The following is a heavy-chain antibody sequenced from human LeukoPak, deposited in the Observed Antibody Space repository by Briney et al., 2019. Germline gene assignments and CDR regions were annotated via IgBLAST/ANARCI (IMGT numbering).Heavy chain of an antibody. J-gene: IGHJ4*02. V-gene: IGHV4-39*01. D-gene: IGHD6-19*01. CDR3: ASMLGQWLVGY. CDR1: GGSLSSSSYY. CDR2: IYYSGST. Sequence: SETLSLTCTVSGGSLSSSSYYWGWIRQPPGKGLEWIGSIYYSGSTYYNPSLKSRVTISVDTSKNQFSLKLSSVTAADTAVYYCASMLGQWLVGYWGQGTLVTVSS.